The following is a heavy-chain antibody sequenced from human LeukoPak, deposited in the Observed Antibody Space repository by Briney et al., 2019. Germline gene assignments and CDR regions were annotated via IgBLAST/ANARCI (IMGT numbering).Heavy chain of an antibody. CDR1: GGSFSGYY. CDR3: ARVHEGLLNNDYGDY. J-gene: IGHJ4*02. D-gene: IGHD2-15*01. Sequence: SETLSLTCAVYGGSFSGYYWSWIRQPPGKGLEWIGEINHSGSTNYNPSLKSRVTISVDTSKNQFSLKLSSVTAADTAVYYCARVHEGLLNNDYGDYWGQGTLVTVSS. CDR2: INHSGST. V-gene: IGHV4-34*01.